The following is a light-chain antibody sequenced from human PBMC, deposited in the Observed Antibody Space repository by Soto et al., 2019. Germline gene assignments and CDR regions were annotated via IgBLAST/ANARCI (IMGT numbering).Light chain of an antibody. CDR2: EVS. Sequence: QSVLTQPPSASGSPGQSVTISCTGTSGDVGGYNYVSWYQQRPGKAPKLMIYEVSKRPSGVPDRFSGSKSGNTASLTVSGLQAEDEADYYCSSYAGSNNYVFGTGTKVTVL. CDR3: SSYAGSNNYV. J-gene: IGLJ1*01. CDR1: SGDVGGYNY. V-gene: IGLV2-8*01.